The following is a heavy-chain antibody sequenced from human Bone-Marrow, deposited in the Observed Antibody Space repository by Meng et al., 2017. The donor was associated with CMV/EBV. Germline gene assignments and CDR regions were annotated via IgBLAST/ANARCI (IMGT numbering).Heavy chain of an antibody. CDR1: GYTFTGYY. CDR2: INPNSGGT. J-gene: IGHJ4*02. CDR3: ARHPRTSYSSTRVDY. D-gene: IGHD6-13*01. V-gene: IGHV1-2*02. Sequence: ASVKVSCKASGYTFTGYYMHWVRQAPGQGLEWMGWINPNSGGTNYAQKFQGRVTMTRDTSISTAYMELSRLRSDDTAVYYCARHPRTSYSSTRVDYWGQGTLVTVSS.